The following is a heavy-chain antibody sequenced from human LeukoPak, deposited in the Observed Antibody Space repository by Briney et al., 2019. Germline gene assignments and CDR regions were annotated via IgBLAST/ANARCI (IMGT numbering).Heavy chain of an antibody. D-gene: IGHD3-16*01. CDR3: ARGARADY. V-gene: IGHV4-61*01. J-gene: IGHJ4*02. Sequence: SETLSLTCTVSGGSVSSGSYYWSWIRQPPGKGLEWIGYIYYSGNTNYNPSLKSRVTISGDTSKNQFSLKLSSVTAADTAVYYCARGARADYWGQGTLVTVSS. CDR2: IYYSGNT. CDR1: GGSVSSGSYY.